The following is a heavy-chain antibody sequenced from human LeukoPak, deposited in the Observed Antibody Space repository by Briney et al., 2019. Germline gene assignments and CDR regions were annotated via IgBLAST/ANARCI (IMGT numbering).Heavy chain of an antibody. Sequence: SETLSLTCTVSGGSISSYYWSWIRQPPGKGPEWIGYIYYSGSTNYNPSLKSRVTISVDTSKNQFSLKLSSVTAADTAVYYCARGGSSSWYTGYYYGMDVWGQGTTVTVSS. J-gene: IGHJ6*02. CDR1: GGSISSYY. CDR3: ARGGSSSWYTGYYYGMDV. D-gene: IGHD6-13*01. CDR2: IYYSGST. V-gene: IGHV4-59*01.